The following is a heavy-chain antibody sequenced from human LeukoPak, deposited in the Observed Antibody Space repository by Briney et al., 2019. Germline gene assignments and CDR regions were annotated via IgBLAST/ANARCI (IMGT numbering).Heavy chain of an antibody. J-gene: IGHJ4*02. CDR2: MYLSGTT. CDR3: AGLVGRYSSGLYYYYFDY. CDR1: GDSINSLDL. D-gene: IGHD3-22*01. Sequence: PSETLSLTCTVSGDSINSLDLWSWVRQPPGKGLEWIGEMYLSGTTHSNPSVKRRVTISIDKSKNQFFLNLSSVTAADTAVYYCAGLVGRYSSGLYYYYFDYWGQETLVTVSS. V-gene: IGHV4-4*02.